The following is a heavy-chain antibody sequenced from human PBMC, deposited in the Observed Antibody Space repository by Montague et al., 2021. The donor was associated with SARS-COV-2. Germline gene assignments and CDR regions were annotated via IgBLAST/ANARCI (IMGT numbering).Heavy chain of an antibody. CDR2: INNSGST. Sequence: SETLSLTCAVYGGSFSGHYWSWIRQPPGKGLEWIGEINNSGSTNYNPSLKGRVTISVDTSKNQFSLKLHSVTAADTAVYYCARGRIEVSMIVVVLTGASYYMDVWSKGTTVTVSS. J-gene: IGHJ6*03. CDR3: ARGRIEVSMIVVVLTGASYYMDV. D-gene: IGHD3-22*01. V-gene: IGHV4-34*01. CDR1: GGSFSGHY.